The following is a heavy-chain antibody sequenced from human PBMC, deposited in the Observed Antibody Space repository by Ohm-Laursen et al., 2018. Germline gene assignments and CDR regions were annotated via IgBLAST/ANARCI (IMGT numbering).Heavy chain of an antibody. J-gene: IGHJ4*02. Sequence: ASVKVSCKSSGYTFTGYYIHWVRQAPGQGLEWMGWVNPNNGGTNYAQKFQGRVTMARDTSISSAYMELSGLRSDDTAVYYCARARRTDGYNGWLYAFDYWGQGTLVTVSS. V-gene: IGHV1-2*02. CDR1: GYTFTGYY. CDR2: VNPNNGGT. D-gene: IGHD5-24*01. CDR3: ARARRTDGYNGWLYAFDY.